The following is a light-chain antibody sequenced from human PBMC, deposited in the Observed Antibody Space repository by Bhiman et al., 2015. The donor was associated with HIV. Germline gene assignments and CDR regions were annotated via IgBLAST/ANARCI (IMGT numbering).Light chain of an antibody. Sequence: QSVLTQPPSVSGAPGQRVTISCTGSSSNFGAGYEVHWYHQIPGTAPKLLIHGTTNRPSGIPDRFSGSKSGTSATLVITGLQTGDEADYYCGSWDNSLNGGGVFGTGTQVIVL. J-gene: IGLJ1*01. CDR2: GTT. V-gene: IGLV1-50*01. CDR1: SSNFGAGYE. CDR3: GSWDNSLNGGGV.